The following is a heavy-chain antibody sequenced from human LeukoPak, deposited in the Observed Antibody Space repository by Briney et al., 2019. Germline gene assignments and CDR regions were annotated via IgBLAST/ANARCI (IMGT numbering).Heavy chain of an antibody. CDR3: AKTDSSSWYYYYYGMDV. CDR2: IQYYESNK. CDR1: GFTFSNYG. D-gene: IGHD6-13*01. V-gene: IGHV3-30*02. J-gene: IGHJ6*02. Sequence: GGSLRLSLPASGFTFSNYGLHWLRQAPAKGLEGVALIQYYESNKYYADSVKGRFTIYRDNSKNTLYLQMNSLRAEDTAVYYCAKTDSSSWYYYYYGMDVWGQGTTVTVSS.